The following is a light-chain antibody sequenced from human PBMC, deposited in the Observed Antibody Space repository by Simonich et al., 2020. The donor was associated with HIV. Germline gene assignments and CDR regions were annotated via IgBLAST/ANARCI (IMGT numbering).Light chain of an antibody. CDR1: QSVSSSY. CDR3: QQYNNWPPYT. CDR2: DAS. V-gene: IGKV3D-20*01. Sequence: EIVLTQSPGTLSLSPGERATLSYRDSQSVSSSYLAWYQQKPGLAPRLLIYDASSRATGIPDRFSGSGSVTDFTLTISRLEPEDFAVYYCQQYNNWPPYTFGQGTKLEIK. J-gene: IGKJ2*01.